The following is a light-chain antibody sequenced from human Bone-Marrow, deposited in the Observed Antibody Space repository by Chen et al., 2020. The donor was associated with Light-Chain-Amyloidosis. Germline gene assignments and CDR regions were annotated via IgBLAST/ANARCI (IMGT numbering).Light chain of an antibody. CDR2: KAS. V-gene: IGKV1-5*03. J-gene: IGKJ5*01. CDR3: QQYNTRSIT. Sequence: DIQMTQSPSTLSASVGDSVTITCRGSQSLDNWLAWYQQKPGKAPKLLIYKASTLVSGVPSRFSGRGSGTEFTLTISSSQPDDFATYYCQQYNTRSITFVQGTRLEIK. CDR1: QSLDNW.